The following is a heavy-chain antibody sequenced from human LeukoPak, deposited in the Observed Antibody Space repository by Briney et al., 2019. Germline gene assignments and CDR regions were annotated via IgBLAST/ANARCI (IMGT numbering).Heavy chain of an antibody. CDR3: ERGYNSSPRFDS. CDR2: VNSDGSTT. CDR1: GFPFSNYW. Sequence: PGGSLRLSCAASGFPFSNYWMHWVRQAPGKGLVWVSRVNSDGSTTNYADSVKGRFTISRDNAENTLYMRMNSLRPEDTAVYYWERGYNSSPRFDSWARGPLVTFS. D-gene: IGHD6-13*01. J-gene: IGHJ4*02. V-gene: IGHV3-74*01.